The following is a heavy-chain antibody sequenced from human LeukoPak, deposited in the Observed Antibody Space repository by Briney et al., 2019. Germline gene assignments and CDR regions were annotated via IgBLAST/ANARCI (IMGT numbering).Heavy chain of an antibody. CDR2: INPNSGGT. CDR3: ARDSTVVTLYGPNYYFDY. Sequence: ASVKVSCKASGYTFTGFYMHWVRQAPGQGLGWMGWINPNSGGTNYAQKFQGRVTMTRDTSISTAYMELSRLRSDDTAVYYCARDSTVVTLYGPNYYFDYWGQGTLVTVSS. V-gene: IGHV1-2*02. CDR1: GYTFTGFY. D-gene: IGHD4-23*01. J-gene: IGHJ4*02.